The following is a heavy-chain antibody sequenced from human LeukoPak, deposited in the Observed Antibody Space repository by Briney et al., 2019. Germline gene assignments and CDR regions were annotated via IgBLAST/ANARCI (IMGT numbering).Heavy chain of an antibody. CDR2: TSYDGSNT. Sequence: GGSLRLSCAASGFSFSSYGMHWVRQAPSKGLELAALTSYDGSNTYSGDSVKGRFTISRANSKTTLYLQMNSLRAQPTAVDYCAKMPGDFWSAFYHYFDFWGQGTLVTVSS. J-gene: IGHJ4*02. D-gene: IGHD3-3*01. CDR3: AKMPGDFWSAFYHYFDF. CDR1: GFSFSSYG. V-gene: IGHV3-30*18.